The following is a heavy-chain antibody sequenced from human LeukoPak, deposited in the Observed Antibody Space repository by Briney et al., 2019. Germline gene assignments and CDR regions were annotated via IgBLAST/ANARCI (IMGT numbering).Heavy chain of an antibody. CDR1: GVTFSNFA. CDR2: IIPIFGTA. Sequence: SVKVSCKASGVTFSNFAISWVRQAPGQGLEWMGGIIPIFGTANYAQKFQGRVTITADKSTSTAYMELNSLTAEDTAVYYCARVLPAPVDYYYMDVWGKGTTVTVSS. D-gene: IGHD2-2*01. CDR3: ARVLPAPVDYYYMDV. V-gene: IGHV1-69*06. J-gene: IGHJ6*03.